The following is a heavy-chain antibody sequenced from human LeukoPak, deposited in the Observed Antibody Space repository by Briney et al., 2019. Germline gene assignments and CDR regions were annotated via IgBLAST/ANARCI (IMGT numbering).Heavy chain of an antibody. CDR1: GFTFSGSA. V-gene: IGHV3-73*01. D-gene: IGHD3-10*01. Sequence: GGSLRLSCAASGFTFSGSAMHWVRQASGKGLEWVGRIRSKANSYATAYAASVKGRFTISRDNAKNSLYLQMNSLRAEDTAVYYCARVQYYGSGSYPDEAANWFDPWGQGTLVTVSS. CDR2: IRSKANSYAT. J-gene: IGHJ5*02. CDR3: ARVQYYGSGSYPDEAANWFDP.